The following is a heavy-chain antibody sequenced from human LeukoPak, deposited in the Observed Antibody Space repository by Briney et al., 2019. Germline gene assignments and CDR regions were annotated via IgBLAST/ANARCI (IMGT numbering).Heavy chain of an antibody. CDR2: ISSSGSTI. CDR1: GSTFSSYE. J-gene: IGHJ6*04. V-gene: IGHV3-48*03. D-gene: IGHD3-10*02. CDR3: AELGITMIGGV. Sequence: PGGSLRLFCAASGSTFSSYEMNWVRQAPGKGLEWVSYISSSGSTIYYADSVKGRLTISRDNAKNSLYLQMNSLRAEDTAVYYCAELGITMIGGVWGKGTTVTISS.